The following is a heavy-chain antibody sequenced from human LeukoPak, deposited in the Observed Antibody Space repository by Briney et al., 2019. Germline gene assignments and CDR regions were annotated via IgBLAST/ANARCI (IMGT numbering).Heavy chain of an antibody. J-gene: IGHJ4*02. CDR2: ICYDASNK. CDR1: GFTFSSFG. CDR3: ARGCVYSSGCPFDY. D-gene: IGHD6-19*01. Sequence: GGSLRLSCAASGFTFSSFGMHWVRQAPGKGLEWVAVICYDASNKYYADSVKGRFTISRDNSKNTLFLQMNSLRDDDTAVYYCARGCVYSSGCPFDYWGPGTLVTVSS. V-gene: IGHV3-33*01.